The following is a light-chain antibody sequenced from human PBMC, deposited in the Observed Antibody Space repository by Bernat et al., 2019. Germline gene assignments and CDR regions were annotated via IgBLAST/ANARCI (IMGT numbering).Light chain of an antibody. CDR1: QSIDSY. V-gene: IGKV1-39*01. Sequence: DILMTQSPSSLSASVGDRVTITCRASQSIDSYLHWYQQKSGKAPKLLIYAASSLQSGVPSRFSGSGSGTDFTLTISSLQPEDSATYYCQQSSSTPRTFGQGTKLEIK. J-gene: IGKJ1*01. CDR3: QQSSSTPRT. CDR2: AAS.